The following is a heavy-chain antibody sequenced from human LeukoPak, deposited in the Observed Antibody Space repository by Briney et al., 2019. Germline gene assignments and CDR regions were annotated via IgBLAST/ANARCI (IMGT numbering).Heavy chain of an antibody. Sequence: PGGSLRLSCAASGFTFSSYSMNWVRQAPGKGLEWVSSITSSSSYIYYADSVKGRFTISRDNAKTSLSLQMNSLRAEDTAVYYCARLMSGGSSGCFDYWGQGTLVTVSS. CDR2: ITSSSSYI. CDR3: ARLMSGGSSGCFDY. V-gene: IGHV3-21*01. D-gene: IGHD3-22*01. CDR1: GFTFSSYS. J-gene: IGHJ4*02.